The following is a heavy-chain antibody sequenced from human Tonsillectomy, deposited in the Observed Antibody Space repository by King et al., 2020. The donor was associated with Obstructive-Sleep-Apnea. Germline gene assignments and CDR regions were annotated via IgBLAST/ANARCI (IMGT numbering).Heavy chain of an antibody. J-gene: IGHJ4*02. D-gene: IGHD6-13*01. CDR2: IYYSGST. CDR1: GGSISTYY. V-gene: IGHV4-59*01. Sequence: QLQESGPGLVKPSETLSLTCTVSGGSISTYYWSWIRQPPGKGLEWIGYIYYSGSTNYNPSLKRRVTMSVDTSKNHFSLKLSSVTAADTAVYYCARAAPSIAAAGTFDYWGQGTLVTVSS. CDR3: ARAAPSIAAAGTFDY.